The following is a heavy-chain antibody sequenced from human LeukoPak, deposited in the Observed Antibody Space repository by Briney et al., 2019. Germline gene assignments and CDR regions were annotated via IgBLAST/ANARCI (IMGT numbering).Heavy chain of an antibody. V-gene: IGHV3-53*01. CDR3: ARETSDAYGSGSAFDY. CDR1: GFTVSSNY. J-gene: IGHJ4*02. Sequence: PGGSLRLSCAAYGFTVSSNYMSWVSQAPGKGLEWVSVIYSGGSTYYADSVKGRFTISRDNSKNTLYLQMNSLRAEDTAVYYCARETSDAYGSGSAFDYWGQGTLVTVSS. CDR2: IYSGGST. D-gene: IGHD3-10*01.